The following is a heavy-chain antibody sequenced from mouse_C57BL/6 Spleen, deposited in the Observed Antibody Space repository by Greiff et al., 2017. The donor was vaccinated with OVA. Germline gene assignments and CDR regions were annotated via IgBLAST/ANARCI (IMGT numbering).Heavy chain of an antibody. J-gene: IGHJ3*02. V-gene: IGHV1-50*01. CDR1: GYTFTSYW. CDR3: ARWAYDGYS. D-gene: IGHD2-3*01. Sequence: VKLQQPGAELVKPGASVKLSCKASGYTFTSYWMQWVKQRPGQGLEWIGEIDPSDSYTNYNQKFKGKATLTVDTSSSTAYMQLSSLTSEDSAVYYCARWAYDGYSWGQGTLVTVSA. CDR2: IDPSDSYT.